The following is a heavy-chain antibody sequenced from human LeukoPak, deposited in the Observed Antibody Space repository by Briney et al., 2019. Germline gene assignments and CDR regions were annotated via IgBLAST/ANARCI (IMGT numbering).Heavy chain of an antibody. CDR2: IKVDGSTK. CDR1: GFPFNHYW. Sequence: GGSLRLYCAASGFPFNHYWMSWVRQAPGKGLEWVANIKVDGSTKYYVDSVKGRFTISRDNARNSVYLQMDSLRAEDVAVYHCARIGYSSSSFDYWGQGTLVTVSS. J-gene: IGHJ4*02. CDR3: ARIGYSSSSFDY. V-gene: IGHV3-7*01. D-gene: IGHD6-6*01.